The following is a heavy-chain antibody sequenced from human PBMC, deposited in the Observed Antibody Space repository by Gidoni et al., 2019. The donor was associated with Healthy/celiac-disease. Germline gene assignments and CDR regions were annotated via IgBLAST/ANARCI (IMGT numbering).Heavy chain of an antibody. CDR1: GGSFSGYY. Sequence: QVQLQQWGAGLLKPSETLSLTCAVYGGSFSGYYWSWIRQPPGKGLEWIGEINHSGSTNYNPSLKSRVTISVDTSKNQFSLKLSSVTAADTAVYYCARGLGSRRGWFDPWGQGTLVTVSS. V-gene: IGHV4-34*01. J-gene: IGHJ5*02. CDR3: ARGLGSRRGWFDP. CDR2: INHSGST. D-gene: IGHD3-10*01.